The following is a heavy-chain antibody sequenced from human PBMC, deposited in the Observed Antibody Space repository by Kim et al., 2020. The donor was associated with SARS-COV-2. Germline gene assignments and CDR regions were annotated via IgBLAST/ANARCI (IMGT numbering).Heavy chain of an antibody. CDR3: ARVTGTNYADAFDI. Sequence: SPTLQGQVTISADKSTSTAYLQWSSLKASDTAMYYCARVTGTNYADAFDIWGQGTMVTVSS. V-gene: IGHV5-51*01. J-gene: IGHJ3*02. D-gene: IGHD1-20*01.